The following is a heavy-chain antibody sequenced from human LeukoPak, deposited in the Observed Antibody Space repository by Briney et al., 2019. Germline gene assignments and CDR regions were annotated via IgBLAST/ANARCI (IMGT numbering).Heavy chain of an antibody. V-gene: IGHV3-7*01. CDR1: GFIFSSYW. Sequence: GGSLRLSCGASGFIFSSYWMTWVRQAPGKGLEWVANIKPDETEKYYVDSVKGRFTISRDNSKNTLYLQMNSLRAEDTAVYYCAKDGYGSSSWYGNYFDYWGQGTLVTVSS. CDR3: AKDGYGSSSWYGNYFDY. J-gene: IGHJ4*02. CDR2: IKPDETEK. D-gene: IGHD6-13*01.